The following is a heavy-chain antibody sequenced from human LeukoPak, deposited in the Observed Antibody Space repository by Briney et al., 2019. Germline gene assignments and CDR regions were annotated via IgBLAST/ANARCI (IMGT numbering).Heavy chain of an antibody. CDR3: ARTGSWYYYFDY. CDR2: TSHSGST. J-gene: IGHJ4*02. V-gene: IGHV4-59*01. Sequence: SETLSLTCSVSGGSISNNYWSWIRQPPGKGLEWIAYTSHSGSTKYNPSLKSRVTISVDTSKNQFSLKLNSVTAADTAVYYCARTGSWYYYFDYWGQGTLVTVSS. CDR1: GGSISNNY. D-gene: IGHD6-13*01.